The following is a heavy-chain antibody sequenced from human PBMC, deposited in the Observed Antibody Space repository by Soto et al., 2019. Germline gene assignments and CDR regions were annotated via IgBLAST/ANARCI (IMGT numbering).Heavy chain of an antibody. CDR2: IDQGGLET. CDR3: ARTILIRYCDN. V-gene: IGHV3-7*03. D-gene: IGHD2-8*01. Sequence: EVQLVQSGGGLVQPGGSLRLSCEASGFTFSHYWMSWVRQAPGKGLEWVAFIDQGGLETHYADSVKGRLTLSRDNAKNTVLLEMRSLRAEDTAMYYCARTILIRYCDNLGQGTPVTVSS. J-gene: IGHJ4*02. CDR1: GFTFSHYW.